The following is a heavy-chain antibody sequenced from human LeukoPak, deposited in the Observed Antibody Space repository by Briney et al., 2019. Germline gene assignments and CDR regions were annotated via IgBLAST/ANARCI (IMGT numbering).Heavy chain of an antibody. J-gene: IGHJ4*02. V-gene: IGHV3-66*02. Sequence: GGSLRLSCAASGFTVSSNYMSWVRQAPGKGLEWVSVIYSGGSTYYADSVEGRFTISRDNSKNTLYLQMNSLRAEDTAVYYCARDRRGYCSSTSCYQSFDYWGQGTLVTVSS. CDR3: ARDRRGYCSSTSCYQSFDY. CDR1: GFTVSSNY. D-gene: IGHD2-2*01. CDR2: IYSGGST.